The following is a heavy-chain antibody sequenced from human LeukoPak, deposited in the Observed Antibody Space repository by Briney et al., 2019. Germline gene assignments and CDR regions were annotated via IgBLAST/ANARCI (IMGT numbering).Heavy chain of an antibody. CDR1: GFTFSSYS. CDR2: ISSSSSYI. J-gene: IGHJ4*02. V-gene: IGHV3-21*01. CDR3: SSLVGATFGVDY. Sequence: GSLRLSGAASGFTFSSYSMNWVRQAPGKGLEWVSSISSSSSYIYYADSVKGRFTISRDNAKNSLYLQMNSLRAEDTAVYYCSSLVGATFGVDYWGQGTLVTVSS. D-gene: IGHD1-26*01.